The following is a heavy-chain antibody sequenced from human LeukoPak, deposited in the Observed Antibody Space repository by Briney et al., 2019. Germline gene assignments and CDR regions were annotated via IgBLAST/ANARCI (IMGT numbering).Heavy chain of an antibody. Sequence: GGSLRLSCAASGFAFSRYSMMWVRQAPGKGLEWVSSICTSSTYIYYADSVKGRFTISRDNAKNSLYLQMNSLTDGDTAVYYCARDYYGSMYWGQGTLVTVSS. CDR1: GFAFSRYS. J-gene: IGHJ4*02. CDR3: ARDYYGSMY. D-gene: IGHD3-10*01. CDR2: ICTSSTYI. V-gene: IGHV3-21*01.